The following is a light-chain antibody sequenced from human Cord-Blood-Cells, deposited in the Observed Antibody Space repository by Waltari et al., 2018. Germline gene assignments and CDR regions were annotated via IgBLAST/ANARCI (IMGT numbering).Light chain of an antibody. CDR3: CSYAGSYTYV. CDR2: EVS. V-gene: IGLV2-11*01. J-gene: IGLJ1*01. CDR1: SSDVGGYNY. Sequence: QSALTQPRSVSGSPGQSVTISCTGTSSDVGGYNYVSRYQQHPGKAPKLMIYEVSKRPSGVPDRFSGSKSGNTASLTISGLQAEDEADYYCCSYAGSYTYVFGTGTKVTVL.